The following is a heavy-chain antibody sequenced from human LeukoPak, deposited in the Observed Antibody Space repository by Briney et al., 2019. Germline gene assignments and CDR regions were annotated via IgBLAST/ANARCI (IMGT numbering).Heavy chain of an antibody. J-gene: IGHJ3*02. Sequence: GGSLRLSCAASGFTFSTYSMNWVRQAPGKGLEWVSSISSSSSYIYYADSVKGRFTISRDDAKNSLYLQMNSLRAEDTAVYYCARGVNAAFDIWGQGTMVTVSS. CDR1: GFTFSTYS. V-gene: IGHV3-21*01. CDR3: ARGVNAAFDI. CDR2: ISSSSSYI. D-gene: IGHD3-3*02.